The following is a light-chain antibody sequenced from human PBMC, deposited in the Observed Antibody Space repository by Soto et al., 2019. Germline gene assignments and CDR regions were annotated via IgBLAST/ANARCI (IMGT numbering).Light chain of an antibody. CDR3: LQDYIYPLT. CDR1: RGIGND. J-gene: IGKJ5*01. Sequence: AIQMTQSPSSLSASVGDRITITCRASRGIGNDLGWFQQKPGKAPKLLIYAASTLQSGVPSRFIGSGSCTDVTLTISSRQPEDFVTYYCLQDYIYPLTFAQGTRLEIK. V-gene: IGKV1-6*01. CDR2: AAS.